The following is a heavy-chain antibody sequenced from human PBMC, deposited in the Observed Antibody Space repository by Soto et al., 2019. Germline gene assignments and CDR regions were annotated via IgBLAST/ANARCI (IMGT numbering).Heavy chain of an antibody. J-gene: IGHJ4*02. Sequence: QVQLQESGPGLVKPSETLSLTCIVSGGSISSGSYYWSWIRQPPGEGPEWIGYIYYSGVTNYNPSLKSRVTISVDTSKNQFSLKLSSVTAADTAVYYCARTTGDYYFDYWGQGTLVTVSS. V-gene: IGHV4-61*01. CDR3: ARTTGDYYFDY. D-gene: IGHD4-17*01. CDR1: GGSISSGSYY. CDR2: IYYSGVT.